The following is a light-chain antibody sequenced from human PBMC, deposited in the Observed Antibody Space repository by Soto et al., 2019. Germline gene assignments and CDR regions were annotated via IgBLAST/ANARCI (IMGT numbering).Light chain of an antibody. CDR2: ENN. V-gene: IGLV1-51*02. Sequence: HSVLTQPPSLSAAPGQKVTISCSGSSSNIGNNYVSWYQRLPGTAPKLLIYENNSRPSRIPDRFSGSKSGTSATLGITGLQTGDEADYFCGTWDSSLSAAVFGGGTKVTVL. CDR3: GTWDSSLSAAV. J-gene: IGLJ2*01. CDR1: SSNIGNNY.